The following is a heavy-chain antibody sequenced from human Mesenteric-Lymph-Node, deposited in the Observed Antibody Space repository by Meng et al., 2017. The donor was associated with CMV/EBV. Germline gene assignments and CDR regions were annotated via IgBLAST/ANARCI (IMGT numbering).Heavy chain of an antibody. CDR3: AREKKDFWSGFFDS. V-gene: IGHV4-59*01. J-gene: IGHJ4*02. D-gene: IGHD3-3*01. CDR1: GGSISSYY. CDR2: IYYIGNT. Sequence: SETLSLTCTVSGGSISSYYWSWIRQPPGKGLEWIGYIYYIGNTVYNPSLKSRVTISIDTSKNQFSLELTSVTAADTAVYYCAREKKDFWSGFFDSWGQRTLVTVSS.